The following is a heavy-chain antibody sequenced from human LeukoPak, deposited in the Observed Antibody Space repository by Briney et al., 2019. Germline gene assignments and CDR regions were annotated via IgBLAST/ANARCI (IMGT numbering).Heavy chain of an antibody. CDR3: ARGLGDYNTDWFPVSGY. CDR1: GYTFTTHD. D-gene: IGHD3-9*01. Sequence: ASVKVSCKSSGYTFTTHDLTWVRQPTGQRRAGMGCMNPVSGDTAYAQKFQGRVTMTRDTSMSTAYMELNNLGSEDTAIYYCARGLGDYNTDWFPVSGYWGQGTTVTVSS. J-gene: IGHJ4*02. CDR2: MNPVSGDT. V-gene: IGHV1-8*01.